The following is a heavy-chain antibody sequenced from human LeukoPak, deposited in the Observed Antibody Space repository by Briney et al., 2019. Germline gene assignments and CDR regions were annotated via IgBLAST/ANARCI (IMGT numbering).Heavy chain of an antibody. J-gene: IGHJ4*02. CDR3: ARVLYGDYQGFFDY. CDR1: GFTFRSYW. D-gene: IGHD4-17*01. V-gene: IGHV3-7*01. Sequence: PGGSLRLSCAASGFTFRSYWMGWVRQAPGKGLEWVANIKEDESESHSVASVKGRFTISRDNARNSLYLQMNSLRAVDTAVYYCARVLYGDYQGFFDYWGQGTLVTVSS. CDR2: IKEDESES.